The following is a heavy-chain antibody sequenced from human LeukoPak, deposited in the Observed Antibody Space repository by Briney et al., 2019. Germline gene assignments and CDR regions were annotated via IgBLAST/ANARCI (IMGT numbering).Heavy chain of an antibody. Sequence: GGSLRLSCAASGFTFSSYAMSWVRQAPGRGLEWVSAISGSGGSTYYADSVKGRFTISRDNSKNTLYLQMNSLRAEDTAVYYCAKSRNWNYGPYDYWGQGTLVTVSS. J-gene: IGHJ4*02. CDR2: ISGSGGST. V-gene: IGHV3-23*01. D-gene: IGHD1-7*01. CDR1: GFTFSSYA. CDR3: AKSRNWNYGPYDY.